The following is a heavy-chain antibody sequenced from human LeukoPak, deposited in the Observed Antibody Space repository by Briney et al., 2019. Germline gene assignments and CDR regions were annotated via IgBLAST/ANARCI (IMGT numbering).Heavy chain of an antibody. CDR2: ISAYNGNT. CDR1: GYTFTSYG. V-gene: IGHV1-18*01. Sequence: ASVKGSCKASGYTFTSYGISWVRQAPGQGLEWMGWISAYNGNTNYAQKLQGSVTMTTDTSTNTAYMELRSLRSDDTAVYYCARVLAAVFDIWGKGTMVTVSS. CDR3: ARVLAAVFDI. J-gene: IGHJ3*02. D-gene: IGHD6-13*01.